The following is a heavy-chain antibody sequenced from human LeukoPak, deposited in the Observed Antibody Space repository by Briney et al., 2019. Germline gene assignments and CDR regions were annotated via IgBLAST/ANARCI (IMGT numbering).Heavy chain of an antibody. Sequence: ASVKVSCKASGYSFSRYGISWVRQAPGQGLEWMGWINPNSGGTNYAQKFQGRVTMTRDTSISTAYMELSRLRSDDTAVYYRARSIVRVVPAAPYMDVWGKGTTVTVSS. D-gene: IGHD2-2*01. V-gene: IGHV1-2*02. J-gene: IGHJ6*03. CDR2: INPNSGGT. CDR1: GYSFSRYG. CDR3: ARSIVRVVPAAPYMDV.